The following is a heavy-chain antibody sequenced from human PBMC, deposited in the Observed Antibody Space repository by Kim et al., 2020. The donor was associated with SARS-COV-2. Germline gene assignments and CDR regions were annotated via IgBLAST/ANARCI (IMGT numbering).Heavy chain of an antibody. D-gene: IGHD2-8*01. CDR1: GFTFSSFA. J-gene: IGHJ3*02. Sequence: GGSLRLSCAASGFTFSSFAMNWVRQAPGKGLEWVSGISGSGGSTYYADSVKGRFTFSRDNSKNTLYLQMNSLRADDTAVYYCAKDFYWGKNGAVAFDMWG. V-gene: IGHV3-23*01. CDR2: ISGSGGST. CDR3: AKDFYWGKNGAVAFDM.